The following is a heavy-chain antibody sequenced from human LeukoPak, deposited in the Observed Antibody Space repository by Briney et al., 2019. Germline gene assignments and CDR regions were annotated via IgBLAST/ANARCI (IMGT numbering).Heavy chain of an antibody. V-gene: IGHV3-11*04. Sequence: MTGGSLRLSCAASGFTFSDYYMSWIRQAPGKGLEWVSFISSSGSTIYYADSVKGRFTISRDNAKNSLSLQMNSLRAEDTAIYYCARVITIFGVAEYYFGYWGQGTLVTVSS. CDR2: ISSSGSTI. CDR3: ARVITIFGVAEYYFGY. D-gene: IGHD3-3*01. CDR1: GFTFSDYY. J-gene: IGHJ4*02.